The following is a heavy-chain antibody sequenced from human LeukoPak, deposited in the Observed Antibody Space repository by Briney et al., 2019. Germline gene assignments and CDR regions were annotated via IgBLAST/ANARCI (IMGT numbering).Heavy chain of an antibody. CDR1: GGSISSGGYS. V-gene: IGHV4-30-2*01. CDR2: IYHSGST. D-gene: IGHD3-22*01. Sequence: SETLSLTWAVSGGSISSGGYSWSWIRQRPGKGLEWIGYIYHSGSTYYNPSLKSRVTISVDRSKNQFSLKLSSVTAADTAVYYCARGNYDSSGYRQADAFDIWGQGTMVTVSS. J-gene: IGHJ3*02. CDR3: ARGNYDSSGYRQADAFDI.